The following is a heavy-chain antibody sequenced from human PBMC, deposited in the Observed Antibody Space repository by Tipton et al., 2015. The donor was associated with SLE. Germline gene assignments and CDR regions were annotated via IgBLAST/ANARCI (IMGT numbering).Heavy chain of an antibody. Sequence: TLSLTCTVSGGSISDYYWGWIRQPPGKGLEWIGYISYSGSTNYNPSLKSRVTISVDTSKNQFSLKVTSVTAADTAVYYCARGSGYTSVFGAFDIWGQGTMVSVSS. CDR2: ISYSGST. CDR3: ARGSGYTSVFGAFDI. CDR1: GGSISDYY. V-gene: IGHV4-59*01. J-gene: IGHJ3*02. D-gene: IGHD5-18*01.